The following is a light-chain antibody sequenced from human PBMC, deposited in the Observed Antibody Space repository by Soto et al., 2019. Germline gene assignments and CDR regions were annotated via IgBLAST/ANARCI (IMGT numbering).Light chain of an antibody. J-gene: IGLJ3*02. Sequence: QSVLTQPPSVSGAPGQRVTISCTGSSSNIGADFDVHWYQHLPGKAPKLLISHNNNRPSGVPDRFSGSKSGTSASLAITGLQADDDAVDYGQSRDSSLSSSWVFGGGTKLTVL. CDR3: QSRDSSLSSSWV. V-gene: IGLV1-40*01. CDR2: HNN. CDR1: SSNIGADFD.